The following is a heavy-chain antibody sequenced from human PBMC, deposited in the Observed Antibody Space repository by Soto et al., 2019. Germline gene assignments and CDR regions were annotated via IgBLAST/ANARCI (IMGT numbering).Heavy chain of an antibody. CDR2: IVVGSGNT. V-gene: IGHV1-58*01. Sequence: QMQLVQSGPEVKKPGTSVKVSCKASGFTFTSSAVQWVRQARGQRLEWIGWIVVGSGNTNYAQKFQERVTITRDLSTSTAYMELSSLRSEATAVYYCAAVDRDSSGWRLWGQGTLVTVSS. CDR3: AAVDRDSSGWRL. CDR1: GFTFTSSA. J-gene: IGHJ4*02. D-gene: IGHD3-22*01.